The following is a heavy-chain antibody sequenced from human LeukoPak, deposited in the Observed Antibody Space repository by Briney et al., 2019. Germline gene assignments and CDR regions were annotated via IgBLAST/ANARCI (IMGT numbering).Heavy chain of an antibody. Sequence: PGGSLRLSCAASGFSFSDTWMIWVRQAPGKGLEWVGRIKRKTDDGGIDYAAPVKGRFSISRDDSTNTLYLQMNSLKIEDTAVYYCTTRYCNGASCYDDAFDIWGQGTMVTVSS. D-gene: IGHD2-2*01. CDR1: GFSFSDTW. V-gene: IGHV3-15*01. J-gene: IGHJ3*02. CDR3: TTRYCNGASCYDDAFDI. CDR2: IKRKTDDGGI.